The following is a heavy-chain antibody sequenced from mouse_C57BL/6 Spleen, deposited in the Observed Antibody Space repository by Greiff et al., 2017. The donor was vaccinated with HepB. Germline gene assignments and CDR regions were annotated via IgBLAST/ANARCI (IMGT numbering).Heavy chain of an antibody. Sequence: VKLVESGAELARPGASVKMSCKASGYTFTSYTMHWVKQRPGQGLEWIGYINPSSGYTKYNQKFKDKATLTADKSSSTAYMQLSSLTSEDSAVYYCAREDTYYGSSLDYWGQGTTLTVSS. J-gene: IGHJ2*01. CDR3: AREDTYYGSSLDY. V-gene: IGHV1-4*01. D-gene: IGHD1-1*01. CDR2: INPSSGYT. CDR1: GYTFTSYT.